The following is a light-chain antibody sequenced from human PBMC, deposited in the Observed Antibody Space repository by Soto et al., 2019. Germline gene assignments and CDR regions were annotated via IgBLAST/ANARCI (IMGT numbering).Light chain of an antibody. CDR3: QQYDIATG. Sequence: EVVMTQSPASLSVSPGERATLSCRASESVSTNLAWYQQKPGQPPRLLIYAASTRATGIPARFSGSGSGTEFTLTISSLQSGDFAVYYCQQYDIATGFGGGTKVEIK. CDR2: AAS. J-gene: IGKJ4*01. V-gene: IGKV3-15*01. CDR1: ESVSTN.